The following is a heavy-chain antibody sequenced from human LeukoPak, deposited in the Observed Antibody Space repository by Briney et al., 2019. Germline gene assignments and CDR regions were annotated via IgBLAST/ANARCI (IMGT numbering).Heavy chain of an antibody. J-gene: IGHJ6*03. CDR1: GGSISSSNW. CDR2: IYRSGST. CDR3: ARQDFDILTGYYRYYYMDV. D-gene: IGHD3-9*01. V-gene: IGHV4-4*02. Sequence: SETLSLTCAVSGGSISSSNWWSWVRQPPGKGLEWIGEIYRSGSTNYNPSLKSRVTISLDKSKNQFSLKLSSVTAADTAVYYCARQDFDILTGYYRYYYMDVWGKGTTVTISS.